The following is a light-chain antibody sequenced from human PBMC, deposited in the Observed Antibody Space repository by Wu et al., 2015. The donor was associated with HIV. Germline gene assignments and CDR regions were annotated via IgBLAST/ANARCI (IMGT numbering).Light chain of an antibody. CDR1: QSINNK. Sequence: EIVMTQSPATLSVSPGERATLFCRASQSINNKLVWYQQRPGQAPRLLIYGASTRATGIPARFSGRGSGTEFTLTISSVQPEDFAVYICQQYYEWPAFGQGTKVEIK. CDR2: GAS. J-gene: IGKJ1*01. CDR3: QQYYEWPA. V-gene: IGKV3-15*01.